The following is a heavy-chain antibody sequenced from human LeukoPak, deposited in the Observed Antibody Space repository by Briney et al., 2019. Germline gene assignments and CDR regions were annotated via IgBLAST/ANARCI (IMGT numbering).Heavy chain of an antibody. CDR1: GGSISSSSYY. J-gene: IGHJ3*02. D-gene: IGHD2-15*01. CDR2: INHSGST. Sequence: SETLSLTCTVSGGSISSSSYYWGYYWSWIRQPPGKGLEWIGEINHSGSTNYNPSLKSRVTISVDTSKNQFSLKLSSVTAADTAVYYCARHRRFKARKKERDIVVVVAATGTFDIWGQGTMVTVSS. CDR3: ARHRRFKARKKERDIVVVVAATGTFDI. V-gene: IGHV4-39*01.